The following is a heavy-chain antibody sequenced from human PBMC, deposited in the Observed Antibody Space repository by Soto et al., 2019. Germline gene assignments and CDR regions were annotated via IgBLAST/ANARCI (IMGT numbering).Heavy chain of an antibody. CDR3: ARNRYSSSSGRRYYYGMDV. V-gene: IGHV4-34*01. J-gene: IGHJ6*02. Sequence: ASETLSLTCAVYGESFSVYYWSWIRQPPGKGLVWIGEINHSGSTNYNPSLKSRVTISVDTSKNQFSLKLSSVTAADTAVYYCARNRYSSSSGRRYYYGMDVWGQGTTVTVSS. D-gene: IGHD6-6*01. CDR2: INHSGST. CDR1: GESFSVYY.